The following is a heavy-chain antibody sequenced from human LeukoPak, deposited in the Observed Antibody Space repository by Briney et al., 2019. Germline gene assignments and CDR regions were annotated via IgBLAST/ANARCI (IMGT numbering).Heavy chain of an antibody. J-gene: IGHJ4*02. Sequence: SETLSLTCTVSGGSISSSSYYWGWIRQPPGKGLEWIGSIYYSGSTYYNPSLKSRVTISVDTSKNQFSLKLSSVTAADTAVYYCARASGYCSSTSCRYYFDYWGQGTLVTVSS. CDR1: GGSISSSSYY. V-gene: IGHV4-39*07. CDR3: ARASGYCSSTSCRYYFDY. CDR2: IYYSGST. D-gene: IGHD2-2*01.